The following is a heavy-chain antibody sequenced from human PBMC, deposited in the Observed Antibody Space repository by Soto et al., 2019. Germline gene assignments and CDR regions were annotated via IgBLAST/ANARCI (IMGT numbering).Heavy chain of an antibody. CDR1: GGSISTHY. CDR3: ARAELNYFDY. Sequence: SETLSLTCTVSGGSISTHYWTWIRQPPGKGLDWIGYIYHSGSTNYNPSLKSRVTISVDKSKNQFSLKLTSVNAADTAVYYCARAELNYFDYWGQGTLVTVS. CDR2: IYHSGST. J-gene: IGHJ4*02. V-gene: IGHV4-59*11.